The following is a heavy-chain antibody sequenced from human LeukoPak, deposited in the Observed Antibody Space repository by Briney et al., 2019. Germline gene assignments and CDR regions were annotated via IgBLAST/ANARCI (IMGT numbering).Heavy chain of an antibody. V-gene: IGHV4-59*01. Sequence: SETLSLTCTVSGGSISSYYWSWIRQLPGKGLEWIGYIYYSGSTNYNPSLKSRVTISVDTSKNQFSLKLSSVTAADTAVYYCARARTGGLFDYWGQGTLVTVSS. J-gene: IGHJ4*02. D-gene: IGHD3-16*01. CDR1: GGSISSYY. CDR2: IYYSGST. CDR3: ARARTGGLFDY.